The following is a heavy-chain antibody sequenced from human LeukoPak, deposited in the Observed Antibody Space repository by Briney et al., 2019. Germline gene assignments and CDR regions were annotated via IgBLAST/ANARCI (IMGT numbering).Heavy chain of an antibody. V-gene: IGHV4-39*07. CDR3: ARVVSLPPPHNWFDP. D-gene: IGHD2-8*01. J-gene: IGHJ5*02. CDR2: IYYSGST. CDR1: GGSISSSSYY. Sequence: SETLSLTCTVSGGSISSSSYYWGWIRQPRGKGLEWIGSIYYSGSTYYNPSLKSRVTISVDTSKNQFSLKLSSVTAADTAVYYCARVVSLPPPHNWFDPWGQGTLVTVSS.